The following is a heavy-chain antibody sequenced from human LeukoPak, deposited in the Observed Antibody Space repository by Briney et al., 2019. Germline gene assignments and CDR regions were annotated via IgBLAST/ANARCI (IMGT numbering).Heavy chain of an antibody. D-gene: IGHD2-2*01. Sequence: SETLSLTCAVSGGSFSGYYWSWIRQPPGKGLEWIGGIKHRGSTNYNPYLKSRVTISADTSKNKFSLKLSCVTAAETAGVYCSEKYQRHSSNWFDPWGQGTLVTVSS. CDR1: GGSFSGYY. V-gene: IGHV4-34*01. CDR2: IKHRGST. J-gene: IGHJ5*02. CDR3: SEKYQRHSSNWFDP.